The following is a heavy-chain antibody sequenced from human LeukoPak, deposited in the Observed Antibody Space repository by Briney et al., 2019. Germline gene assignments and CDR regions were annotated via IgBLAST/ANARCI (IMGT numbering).Heavy chain of an antibody. D-gene: IGHD2-2*01. V-gene: IGHV3-21*01. Sequence: PWGSLRLSCAASGFSFNTYSMNWVRQAPGKGLEWVSSISSTSAHIFYADSVKGRFSISRDNAKNSLYLQMNSLRVEDTAVYYCTSRYCTTTNCYPFDNWGRGTLVTVSS. J-gene: IGHJ3*02. CDR2: ISSTSAHI. CDR1: GFSFNTYS. CDR3: TSRYCTTTNCYPFDN.